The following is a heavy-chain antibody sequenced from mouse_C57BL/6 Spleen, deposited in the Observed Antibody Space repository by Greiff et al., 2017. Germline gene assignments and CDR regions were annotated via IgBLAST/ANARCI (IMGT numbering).Heavy chain of an antibody. CDR1: GFSFNTYA. J-gene: IGHJ3*01. D-gene: IGHD2-5*01. CDR2: IRSKSNNYAT. CDR3: VRRAYCSNCVIAY. V-gene: IGHV10-1*01. Sequence: EVKVEESGGGLVQPKGSLKLSCAASGFSFNTYAMNWVRQAPGKGLEWVARIRSKSNNYATYYADSVKDRFTISRDDSESMLYLQMNNLKTKDTAMYYCVRRAYCSNCVIAYWGQGTLVTVSA.